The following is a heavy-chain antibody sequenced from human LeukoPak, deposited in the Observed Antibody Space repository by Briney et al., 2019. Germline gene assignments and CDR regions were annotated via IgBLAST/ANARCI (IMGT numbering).Heavy chain of an antibody. V-gene: IGHV4-34*01. Sequence: SETLSLTCTVSGGSISGYYWSWIRQPPGKGLEWIGEINHSGSTNYNPSLKSRVTISVDTSKNQFSLKLSSVTAADTAVYYCAKDGCSGGSCYHGVLDYWGQGTLVTVSS. J-gene: IGHJ4*02. CDR1: GGSISGYY. CDR3: AKDGCSGGSCYHGVLDY. D-gene: IGHD2-15*01. CDR2: INHSGST.